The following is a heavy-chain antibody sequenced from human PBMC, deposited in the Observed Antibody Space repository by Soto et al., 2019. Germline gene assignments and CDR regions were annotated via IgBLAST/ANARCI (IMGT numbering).Heavy chain of an antibody. Sequence: EGSLRHSCAASGFTFSSYAMSWVRQAPGKGLEWVSAISGSGGSTYYPDSVTGRFTISRDNSKNTLYLQMNSLRAEDTAVYYCAKAGYDPAGGVHYYYYYMEVCGKETTVTVSS. D-gene: IGHD5-12*01. J-gene: IGHJ6*03. CDR3: AKAGYDPAGGVHYYYYYMEV. CDR1: GFTFSSYA. V-gene: IGHV3-23*01. CDR2: ISGSGGST.